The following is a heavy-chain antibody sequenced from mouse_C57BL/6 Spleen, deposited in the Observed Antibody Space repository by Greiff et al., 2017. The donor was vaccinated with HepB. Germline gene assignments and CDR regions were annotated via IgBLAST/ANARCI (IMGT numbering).Heavy chain of an antibody. Sequence: QVQLQQSGPGLVQPSQRLSISCTVSGFSLTSYGVHWVRQPPGKGLEWLGVIWSGGSTDYNAAFISRLSISKDNSKTQVFFPMNSLQADDTAIYYCAKYYDALAYWGQGTLVTVSA. CDR1: GFSLTSYG. J-gene: IGHJ3*01. V-gene: IGHV2-4*01. CDR3: AKYYDALAY. D-gene: IGHD2-4*01. CDR2: IWSGGST.